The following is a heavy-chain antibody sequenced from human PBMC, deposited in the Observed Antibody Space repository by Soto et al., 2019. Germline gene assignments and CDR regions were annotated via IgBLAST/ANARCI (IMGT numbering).Heavy chain of an antibody. CDR1: GGSISSSSYY. D-gene: IGHD3-3*01. CDR2: IYYSGST. J-gene: IGHJ6*02. CDR3: ARQRGYYDFWSGYYYYYYGMDV. Sequence: SETLSLTCTVSGGSISSSSYYWGWIRQPPGKGLEWIGSIYYSGSTYYNPSLKSRVTISVDTSKNQFSLKLSSVTAADTAVYYCARQRGYYDFWSGYYYYYYGMDVWGQGTPVTVYS. V-gene: IGHV4-39*01.